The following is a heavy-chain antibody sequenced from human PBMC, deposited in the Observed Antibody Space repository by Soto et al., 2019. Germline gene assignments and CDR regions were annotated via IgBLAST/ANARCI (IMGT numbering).Heavy chain of an antibody. CDR1: GGSISSSSYY. V-gene: IGHV4-39*01. CDR2: IYYSGST. Sequence: PSETLSLTCTVSGGSISSSSYYWGWIRQPPGKGLEWIGSIYYSGSTYYNPSLKSRVTISVDTSKNQFSLKLSSVTAADTAVYYSARHLPPPYYYDSSGYRDYYYYGMDVWGQGTTVTVSS. D-gene: IGHD3-22*01. CDR3: ARHLPPPYYYDSSGYRDYYYYGMDV. J-gene: IGHJ6*02.